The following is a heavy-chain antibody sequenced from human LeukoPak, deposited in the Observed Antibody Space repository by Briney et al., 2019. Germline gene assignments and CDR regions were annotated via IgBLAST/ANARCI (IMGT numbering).Heavy chain of an antibody. CDR2: ISAYNGYT. CDR3: ARDTYYYDSSGRGFDF. J-gene: IGHJ4*02. CDR1: GYTFTTYG. V-gene: IGHV1-18*01. Sequence: GSSVTVSCKASGYTFTTYGISWVRPAPGQGLEWMGWISAYNGYTNFAQKVQGRVTMTTDTSTKTAYMELRNLRSDDTAVYYCARDTYYYDSSGRGFDFWGQGTLVTVSS. D-gene: IGHD3-22*01.